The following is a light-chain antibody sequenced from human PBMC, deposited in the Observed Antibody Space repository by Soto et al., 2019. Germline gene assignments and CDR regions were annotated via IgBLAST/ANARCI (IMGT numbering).Light chain of an antibody. J-gene: IGKJ1*01. CDR2: DAS. V-gene: IGKV1-5*01. Sequence: DIQMTQSPSTLSASVGDRVTITCRASQSISSWLAWYQQKPGKAPNLLIYDASSWESGVPSRFSGSRSGTEFTLTTISLQPDEFATYYCQQYNSYSPWTFGQGTKVEIK. CDR1: QSISSW. CDR3: QQYNSYSPWT.